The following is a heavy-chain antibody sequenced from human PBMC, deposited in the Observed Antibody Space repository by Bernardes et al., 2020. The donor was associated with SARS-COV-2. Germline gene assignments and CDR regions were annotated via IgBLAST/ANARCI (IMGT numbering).Heavy chain of an antibody. D-gene: IGHD6-19*01. Sequence: GGSLRLSCAASGFTFSSYAMHWVRQAPGKGLEWVAVISYDGSNKYYADSVKGRFTISRDNSKNTLYLQMNSLRAEDTAVYYCARDYLPVIAVAGTGGGWFDPWGQGTLVTVSS. CDR3: ARDYLPVIAVAGTGGGWFDP. J-gene: IGHJ5*02. CDR2: ISYDGSNK. V-gene: IGHV3-30-3*01. CDR1: GFTFSSYA.